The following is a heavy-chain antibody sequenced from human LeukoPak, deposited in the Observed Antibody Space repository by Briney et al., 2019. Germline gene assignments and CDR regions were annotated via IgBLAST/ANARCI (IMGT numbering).Heavy chain of an antibody. Sequence: PGGFLRLSCAASGFTFDDYAMHWVRQAPGKGLEWVASIKQDGSEKNYVDSVKGRFTISRDNAKTSLYLQMNSLRAEDTAVYYCATPVPHGSDPSLYYYYMDVWGKGTTVTISS. CDR3: ATPVPHGSDPSLYYYYMDV. CDR1: GFTFDDYA. D-gene: IGHD3-10*01. CDR2: IKQDGSEK. V-gene: IGHV3-7*03. J-gene: IGHJ6*03.